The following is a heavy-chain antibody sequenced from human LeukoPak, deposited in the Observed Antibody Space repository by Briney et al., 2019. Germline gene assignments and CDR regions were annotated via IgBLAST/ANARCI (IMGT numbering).Heavy chain of an antibody. Sequence: SETLSLTCTVSGGSISSYYWSWIRQPPGKGLEWIGYIYYSGSTNYNPSHKSRVTISVDTSKNQFSLKLSSVTAADTAVYYCARSEGSYREYWFDPWGQGTLVTVSS. CDR3: ARSEGSYREYWFDP. J-gene: IGHJ5*02. D-gene: IGHD3-16*02. CDR1: GGSISSYY. CDR2: IYYSGST. V-gene: IGHV4-59*01.